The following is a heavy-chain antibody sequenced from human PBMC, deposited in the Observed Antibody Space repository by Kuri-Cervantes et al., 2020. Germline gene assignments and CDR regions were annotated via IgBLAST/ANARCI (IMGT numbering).Heavy chain of an antibody. CDR2: IIPILGTA. Sequence: SVKVSCKASGGAFSSYAISWVRQAPGQGLEWMGGIIPILGTANYAQKFQGRVTITADESTSTAYMELSSLRSEDTAVYYCASLLSRAAAGTTVVDYWGQGTLVTVSS. CDR1: GGAFSSYA. V-gene: IGHV1-69*13. D-gene: IGHD6-13*01. CDR3: ASLLSRAAAGTTVVDY. J-gene: IGHJ4*02.